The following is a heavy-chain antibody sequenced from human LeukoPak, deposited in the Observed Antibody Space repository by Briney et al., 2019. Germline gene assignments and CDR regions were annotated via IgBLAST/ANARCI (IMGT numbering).Heavy chain of an antibody. V-gene: IGHV1-24*01. D-gene: IGHD3-16*02. CDR2: FDPEDGET. CDR1: GYTFTGYY. Sequence: ASVKVSCKASGYTFTGYYMHWVRQAPGKGLEWMGGFDPEDGETIYAQKFQGRVTMTEDTSTDTAYMELSSLRSEDTAVYYCATVGVRPGYDYVWGSYRVPFDYWGQGTLVTVSS. J-gene: IGHJ4*02. CDR3: ATVGVRPGYDYVWGSYRVPFDY.